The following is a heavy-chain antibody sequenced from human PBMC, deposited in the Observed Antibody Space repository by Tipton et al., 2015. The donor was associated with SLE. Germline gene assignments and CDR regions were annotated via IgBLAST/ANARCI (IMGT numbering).Heavy chain of an antibody. D-gene: IGHD7-27*01. J-gene: IGHJ4*02. CDR3: ARDPLGY. CDR2: IYYSGNT. Sequence: TLSLTCTVSGGSISSGDYYWSWIRQPPGKGLEWIGFIYYSGNTYYNPSLKSRVTISVDTSKNQFSLKLSSVTAADTAVYYCARDPLGYWGQGTLVTVSS. V-gene: IGHV4-30-4*01. CDR1: GGSISSGDYY.